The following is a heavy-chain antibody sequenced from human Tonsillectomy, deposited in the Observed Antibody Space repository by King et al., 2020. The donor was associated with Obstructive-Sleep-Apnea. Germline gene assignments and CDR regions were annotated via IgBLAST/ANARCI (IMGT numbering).Heavy chain of an antibody. CDR3: ARDWITMVRGVIPFDY. CDR1: GGSISSSSYY. V-gene: IGHV4-39*07. J-gene: IGHJ4*02. Sequence: LQLQESGPGLVKPSETLSLTCTVSGGSISSSSYYWGWIRQPPGKGLEWIGRSYYSGSTYYNPSLKSRVTISVDTSKNQFSLKLSSVTAADTAVYYCARDWITMVRGVIPFDYWGQGTLVTVSS. D-gene: IGHD3-10*01. CDR2: SYYSGST.